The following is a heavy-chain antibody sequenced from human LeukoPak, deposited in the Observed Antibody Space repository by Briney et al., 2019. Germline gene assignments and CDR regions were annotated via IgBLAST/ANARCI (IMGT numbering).Heavy chain of an antibody. D-gene: IGHD4-17*01. V-gene: IGHV4-34*01. CDR2: ITHNGRI. CDR1: GASFSGSY. Sequence: PSETLSLTCAVYGASFSGSYWSWIRQPPGKGLEWIGEITHNGRINHNPSLRSRVSISVDRSMNQFSLKMTSMTAADTAVYYCATIYGDYSDFDSWGQGTLVTASS. J-gene: IGHJ4*02. CDR3: ATIYGDYSDFDS.